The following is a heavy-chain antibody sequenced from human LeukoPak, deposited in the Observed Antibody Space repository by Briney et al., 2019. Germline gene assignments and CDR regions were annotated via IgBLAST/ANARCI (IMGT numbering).Heavy chain of an antibody. D-gene: IGHD2-15*01. CDR2: ITGIVNST. V-gene: IGHV3-23*01. CDR3: AKGRGYCSGGSCYSDY. Sequence: GGSLRLSCAASGFTFDDYGMSWVRQAPGKGLEWVSTITGIVNSTFYADSVKGRFTISRDHSKNTLYLQMNSLRAEDTAVYYCAKGRGYCSGGSCYSDYWGQGTLVTVSS. CDR1: GFTFDDYG. J-gene: IGHJ4*02.